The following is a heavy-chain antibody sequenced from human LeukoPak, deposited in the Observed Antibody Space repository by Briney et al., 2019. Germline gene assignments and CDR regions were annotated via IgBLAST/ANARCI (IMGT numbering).Heavy chain of an antibody. Sequence: GGSLRLSCAASGFTFSGYAMNWVRQAPGKGLEWVAFIRYDGSNAYYADSVKGRSTVSRDNSKNTLYLQMNSLRAEDTAVYYCAKGSSTYSITSYWYFDLWGRGTLVTVSS. J-gene: IGHJ2*01. D-gene: IGHD6-13*01. V-gene: IGHV3-30*02. CDR1: GFTFSGYA. CDR2: IRYDGSNA. CDR3: AKGSSTYSITSYWYFDL.